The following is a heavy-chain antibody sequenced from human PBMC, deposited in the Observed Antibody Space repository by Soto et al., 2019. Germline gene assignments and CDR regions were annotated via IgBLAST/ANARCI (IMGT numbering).Heavy chain of an antibody. V-gene: IGHV4-34*01. CDR1: GGSFSGYY. D-gene: IGHD2-8*01. J-gene: IGHJ4*02. CDR3: ARGSSYGDFDY. Sequence: PSETLSLTCAVYGGSFSGYYWSWIRQPPGKGLEWIREINHSGSTNYNPSLKSRVTISVDTSKNQFSLKLSSVTAADTAVYYCARGSSYGDFDYWGQGTLVTVSS. CDR2: INHSGST.